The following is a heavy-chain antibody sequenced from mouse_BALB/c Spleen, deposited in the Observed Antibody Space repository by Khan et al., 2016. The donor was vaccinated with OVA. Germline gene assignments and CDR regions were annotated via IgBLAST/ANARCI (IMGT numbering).Heavy chain of an antibody. D-gene: IGHD1-1*02. V-gene: IGHV3-2*02. Sequence: EVQLQESGPGLVKPSQSLSLTCTVTGYSIPTDYAWNWIRQFPGNKLEWMGYISYRGNTKYNPSLKSRISITRDTSKNQFFLQLKSVTTEDTASYYCARIYGGDFDYWGQGTILTVSS. J-gene: IGHJ2*01. CDR3: ARIYGGDFDY. CDR2: ISYRGNT. CDR1: GYSIPTDYA.